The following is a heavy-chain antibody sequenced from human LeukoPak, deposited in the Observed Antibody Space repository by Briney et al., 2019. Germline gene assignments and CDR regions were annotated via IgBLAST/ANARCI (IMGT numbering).Heavy chain of an antibody. CDR2: IKSKTDGGTT. CDR1: GFTFRNAW. V-gene: IGHV3-15*01. D-gene: IGHD1-1*01. CDR3: TTDRQLTLRHFDL. J-gene: IGHJ2*01. Sequence: PGGSLRLSCAVSGFTFRNAWMSWVRQAPGKGLEWVGRIKSKTDGGTTDYAAPVKGRFTISRDDSKNTLYLQMNSLKTEDTAVYYCTTDRQLTLRHFDLWGRGTLSLSPQ.